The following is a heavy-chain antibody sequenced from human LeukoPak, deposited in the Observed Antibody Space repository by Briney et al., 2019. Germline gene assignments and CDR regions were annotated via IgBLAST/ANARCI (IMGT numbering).Heavy chain of an antibody. Sequence: PGGSLRLSCAASGFTFSNAWMSWVRQAPGKGLEWVGRIKSKTFGGTTDYAAPVKGRFTISRDDSKNTLDLHMNTLKTEDTAIYYRTTLGAFDYWGQGTLVTVSS. CDR2: IKSKTFGGTT. V-gene: IGHV3-15*01. CDR3: TTLGAFDY. J-gene: IGHJ4*02. D-gene: IGHD3-16*01. CDR1: GFTFSNAW.